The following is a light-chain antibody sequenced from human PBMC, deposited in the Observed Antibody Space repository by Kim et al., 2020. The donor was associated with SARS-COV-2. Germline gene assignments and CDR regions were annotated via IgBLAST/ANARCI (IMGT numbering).Light chain of an antibody. CDR2: DVS. V-gene: IGLV2-14*04. CDR3: SSYTSSSHV. J-gene: IGLJ1*01. CDR1: SSDVGGYNY. Sequence: PVQPITISCTGTSSDVGGYNYVSWYQQHPGKAPELMINDVSKRPSGVSNRFSGSKSGNTASLTISGLQAEDEADYYCSSYTSSSHVFGTGTKVTVL.